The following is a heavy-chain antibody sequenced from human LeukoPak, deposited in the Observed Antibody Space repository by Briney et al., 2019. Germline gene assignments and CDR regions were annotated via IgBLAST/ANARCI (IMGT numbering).Heavy chain of an antibody. CDR2: ISSSSSYI. Sequence: PGGSLRLSCAASGFTFSSYSMNWVRQAPGKGLEWVSSISSSSSYIYYADSVKGRFTISRDNAKNPLYLQMNSLRAEDTAVYYCARAPRSSSPSYFDYWGQGTLVTVSS. CDR3: ARAPRSSSPSYFDY. D-gene: IGHD6-6*01. CDR1: GFTFSSYS. V-gene: IGHV3-21*01. J-gene: IGHJ4*02.